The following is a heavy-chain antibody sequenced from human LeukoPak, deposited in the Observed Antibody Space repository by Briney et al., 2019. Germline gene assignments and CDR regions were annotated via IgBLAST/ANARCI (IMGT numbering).Heavy chain of an antibody. D-gene: IGHD2-15*01. Sequence: SETLSLTCTVAGGSISSYYWSWIRQPAGKGLEWIGRIYTSGSTNYNSSLKSRVTMSVDTSKNQFSLKLSSVTAADTAVYYCARGSVYCRGGSCYLGEFDYWGQGTLVTVSS. J-gene: IGHJ4*02. CDR3: ARGSVYCRGGSCYLGEFDY. V-gene: IGHV4-4*07. CDR2: IYTSGST. CDR1: GGSISSYY.